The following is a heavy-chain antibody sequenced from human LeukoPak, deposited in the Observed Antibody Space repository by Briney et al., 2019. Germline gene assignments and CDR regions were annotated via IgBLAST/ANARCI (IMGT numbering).Heavy chain of an antibody. Sequence: SETLSLTCTVCGGSISSYYWSWIRQPPGKRLEWIGHIYYSGSTNYNPSLKSQVTISVDTSKNQFSLKLSSVTAADTAVYYCASRSSIWSGYQDSLYYFDSWGQGTLVTVSS. CDR2: IYYSGST. D-gene: IGHD3-3*01. CDR1: GGSISSYY. V-gene: IGHV4-59*01. J-gene: IGHJ4*02. CDR3: ASRSSIWSGYQDSLYYFDS.